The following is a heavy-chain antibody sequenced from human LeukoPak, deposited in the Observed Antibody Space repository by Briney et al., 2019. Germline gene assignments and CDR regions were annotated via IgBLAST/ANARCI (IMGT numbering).Heavy chain of an antibody. CDR1: EFSVGSNY. J-gene: IGHJ6*03. V-gene: IGHV3-66*01. D-gene: IGHD2-2*01. CDR2: IYSGGST. CDR3: AKGSSTSEKQWGYYMDV. Sequence: GGSLRLSRAASEFSVGSNYMTWVRQAPGKVLEWVSLIYSGGSTYYADSVKGRFTISRDNSKNTLYLQMLSLRAEDTAVYYCAKGSSTSEKQWGYYMDVWGKGTTVTISS.